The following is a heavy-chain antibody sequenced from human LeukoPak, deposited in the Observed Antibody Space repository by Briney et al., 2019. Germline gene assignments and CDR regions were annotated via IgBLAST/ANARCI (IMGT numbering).Heavy chain of an antibody. CDR2: IRNKANSYTT. CDR3: VRVGSLAFDI. J-gene: IGHJ3*02. Sequence: GSLRLSCAASGFTFSNYVMSWVRQAPGKGLEWVGRIRNKANSYTTEYAASVKGRFTISRDDSKNSVYLQMDSLKTEDTAVYYCVRVGSLAFDIWGQGTMVTVSS. V-gene: IGHV3-72*01. CDR1: GFTFSNYV. D-gene: IGHD3-10*01.